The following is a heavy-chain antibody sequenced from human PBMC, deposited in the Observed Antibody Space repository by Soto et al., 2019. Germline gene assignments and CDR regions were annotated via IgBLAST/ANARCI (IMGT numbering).Heavy chain of an antibody. J-gene: IGHJ4*02. Sequence: QITLKESGPTLVKPTQTLTLTCTFSGFSLSTSGVGVGWIRQPPGKALEWLALLYWDDDTRYSLSLKSRLTITKDTSKYQVVLTMTNIAPVDTATYPCEHNRGYSYGLVNFDYWGQGTLVTVSS. D-gene: IGHD5-18*01. CDR1: GFSLSTSGVG. CDR3: EHNRGYSYGLVNFDY. CDR2: LYWDDDT. V-gene: IGHV2-5*02.